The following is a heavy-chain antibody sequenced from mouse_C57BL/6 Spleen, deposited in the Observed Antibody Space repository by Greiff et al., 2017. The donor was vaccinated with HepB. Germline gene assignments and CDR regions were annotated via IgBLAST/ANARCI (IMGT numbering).Heavy chain of an antibody. CDR2: IDPETGGT. Sequence: QVQLQQSGAELVRPGASVTLSCKASGYTFTDYEMHWVKQTPVHGLEWIGAIDPETGGTAYNQKFKGKAILTADKSSSTAYMELHSLTSEDSAVYYCTRRWGNSYFDYWGQGTTLTVSS. CDR1: GYTFTDYE. CDR3: TRRWGNSYFDY. D-gene: IGHD2-1*01. J-gene: IGHJ2*01. V-gene: IGHV1-15*01.